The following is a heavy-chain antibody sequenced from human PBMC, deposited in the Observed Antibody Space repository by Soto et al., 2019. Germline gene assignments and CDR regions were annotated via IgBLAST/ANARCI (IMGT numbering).Heavy chain of an antibody. Sequence: QVQLVQSGAEVKKPGSSVKVSCKASGGTFSSYAISWVRQAPGQGLEWMGGIIPIFGKANYAQKFQGRVTLTADESTSTAYMALRSLRSEDTAVYYCALNRDYYDGSGFPPGVACCGHGPLVTVSS. CDR1: GGTFSSYA. J-gene: IGHJ4*01. CDR3: ALNRDYYDGSGFPPGVAC. V-gene: IGHV1-69*01. D-gene: IGHD3-22*01. CDR2: IIPIFGKA.